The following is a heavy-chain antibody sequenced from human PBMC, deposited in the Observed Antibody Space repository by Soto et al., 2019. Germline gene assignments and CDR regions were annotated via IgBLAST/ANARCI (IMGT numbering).Heavy chain of an antibody. CDR3: ARSSGGNFGIIIEGSNWFDP. D-gene: IGHD3-3*01. V-gene: IGHV1-46*01. CDR2: INPHGGST. CDR1: GDTFTSYY. Sequence: ASVKVSCKAPGDTFTSYYLNWVRQAAGQGLEWMGVINPHGGSTKYAQKFQGRITMTRDTSRSTVYIELSSLRSDDTAIYYCARSSGGNFGIIIEGSNWFDPWGQGTLVTVSS. J-gene: IGHJ5*02.